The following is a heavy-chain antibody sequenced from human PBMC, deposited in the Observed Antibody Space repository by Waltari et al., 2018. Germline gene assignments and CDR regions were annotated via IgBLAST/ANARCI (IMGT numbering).Heavy chain of an antibody. D-gene: IGHD3-16*01. Sequence: QQESGPSLVKPSETLSLTCTVSYWSISSRSYYWGWIRLAPGKGLEWIGHIYYSGSSYHNPSLKSRITMSVDSSKNQFSLTLSSVTAADTAVYHCARVLIRTSGLNFDSWGQGSLVTVSS. CDR2: IYYSGSS. CDR3: ARVLIRTSGLNFDS. V-gene: IGHV4-39*07. J-gene: IGHJ4*02. CDR1: YWSISSRSYY.